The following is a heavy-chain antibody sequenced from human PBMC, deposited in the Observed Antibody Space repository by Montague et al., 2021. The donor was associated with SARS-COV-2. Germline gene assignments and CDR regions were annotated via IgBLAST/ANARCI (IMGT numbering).Heavy chain of an antibody. CDR1: GFTVSDYY. CDR3: AKAVMTYGGNSPVDQ. CDR2: ISDTFSTL. J-gene: IGHJ4*02. D-gene: IGHD4-23*01. Sequence: SLRLSCTASGFTVSDYYMNQIRQAPGKGLEWISYISDTFSTLYDXYTXKRRFAASRDNKKNSLYLQLNSLRAEATALYYCAKAVMTYGGNSPVDQWGQGTLVTVSS. V-gene: IGHV3-11*01.